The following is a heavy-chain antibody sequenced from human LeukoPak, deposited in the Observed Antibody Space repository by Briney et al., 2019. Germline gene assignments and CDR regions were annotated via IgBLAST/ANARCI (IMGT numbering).Heavy chain of an antibody. CDR3: ARVKTPGPIDY. D-gene: IGHD7-27*01. CDR2: ISGSGGST. CDR1: GFTFSDYA. V-gene: IGHV3-23*01. Sequence: GGSLRLSCAASGFTFSDYAMSWVRQAPGKGLEWVSRISGSGGSTHYADSVKGRFTVSRDNANNSLYLQMNSLRAEDTAVYFCARVKTPGPIDYWGQGTLVTVSS. J-gene: IGHJ4*02.